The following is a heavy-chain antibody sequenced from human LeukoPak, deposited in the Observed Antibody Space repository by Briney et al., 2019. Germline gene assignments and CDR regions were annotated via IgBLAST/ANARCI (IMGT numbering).Heavy chain of an antibody. CDR2: ISYDGSNK. V-gene: IGHV3-30*04. CDR1: GFTFSSYA. CDR3: ARDPVSQSEVIAARPSAGYYFDY. D-gene: IGHD6-6*01. Sequence: GGSLRLSCAASGFTFSSYAMHWVRQAPGKGLEWVAVISYDGSNKYYADSVKGRFTISRDNSKNTLYLQMNSLRAEDTAVYYCARDPVSQSEVIAARPSAGYYFDYWGQGTLVTVSS. J-gene: IGHJ4*02.